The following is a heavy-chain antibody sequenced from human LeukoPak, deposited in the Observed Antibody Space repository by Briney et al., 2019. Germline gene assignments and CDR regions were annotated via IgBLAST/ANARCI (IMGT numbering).Heavy chain of an antibody. J-gene: IGHJ4*02. Sequence: SETLSLTCAVYGGSFSGYYWSWIRQPPGKGLEWIGYIYYSGSTNYNPSLKSRVTISVDTSKNQFSLKLSSVTAADTAVYHCAREAMYSYGNNFDYWGQGTLVTVSS. CDR3: AREAMYSYGNNFDY. CDR2: IYYSGST. V-gene: IGHV4-59*01. D-gene: IGHD5-18*01. CDR1: GGSFSGYY.